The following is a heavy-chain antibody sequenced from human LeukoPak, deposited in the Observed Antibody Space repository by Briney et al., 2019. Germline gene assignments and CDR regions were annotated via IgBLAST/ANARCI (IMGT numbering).Heavy chain of an antibody. CDR2: IYYSGST. V-gene: IGHV4-30-4*08. J-gene: IGHJ5*02. D-gene: IGHD1-26*01. CDR3: ARGIVGATKTDNWFDP. CDR1: GGSISSGDYY. Sequence: TLALTCTVSGGSISSGDYYWSWIRQPPGKGLEWIGYIYYSGSTYYNPSLKSRVTISVDTSKNQFSLKLSSVTAADTAVYYCARGIVGATKTDNWFDPWGQGTLVTVSS.